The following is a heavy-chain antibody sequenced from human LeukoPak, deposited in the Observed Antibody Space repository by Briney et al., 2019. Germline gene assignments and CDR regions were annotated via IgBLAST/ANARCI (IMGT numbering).Heavy chain of an antibody. D-gene: IGHD6-13*01. V-gene: IGHV3-53*01. CDR3: ASGLNKAAGEEVRDY. Sequence: GGSLRLSCPVSGLTVSSNYMSWVRRAPGKGLEWVSLIYSDGTTYYADSVKGRFSISRDSSKNTLYLQMNSLRAEDTAVYYCASGLNKAAGEEVRDYWGQGTLVTVSS. J-gene: IGHJ4*02. CDR2: IYSDGTT. CDR1: GLTVSSNY.